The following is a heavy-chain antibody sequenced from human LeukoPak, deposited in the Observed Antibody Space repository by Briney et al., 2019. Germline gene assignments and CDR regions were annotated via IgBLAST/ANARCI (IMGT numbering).Heavy chain of an antibody. CDR1: GGSISSGGYY. D-gene: IGHD4-17*01. Sequence: SETLSLTCTVSGGSISSGGYYWSWIRQPAGKGLEWIGRIYTSGSTNYNPSLKSRVTISVDTSKNQFSLKLSSVTAADTAVYYCARHTVTTEIDAFDIWGQGTMVTVSS. CDR3: ARHTVTTEIDAFDI. V-gene: IGHV4-61*02. J-gene: IGHJ3*02. CDR2: IYTSGST.